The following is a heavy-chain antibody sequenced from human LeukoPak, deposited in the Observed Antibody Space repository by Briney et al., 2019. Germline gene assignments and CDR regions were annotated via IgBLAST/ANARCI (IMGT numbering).Heavy chain of an antibody. CDR3: AEAYDSSGSDGAFDI. Sequence: PGGSLRLSCAASGFTFSNAWMSWVRQAPGKGLEWVSAISGSGGSTYYADSVKGRFTISRDNSKNTLYLQMNSLRAEDTAVYYCAEAYDSSGSDGAFDIWGQGTMVTVSS. V-gene: IGHV3-23*01. D-gene: IGHD3-22*01. CDR2: ISGSGGST. J-gene: IGHJ3*02. CDR1: GFTFSNAW.